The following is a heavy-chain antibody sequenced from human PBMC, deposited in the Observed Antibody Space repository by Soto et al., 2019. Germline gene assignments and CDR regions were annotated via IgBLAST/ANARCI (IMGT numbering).Heavy chain of an antibody. Sequence: PSETLSLTCAVSGGSISSGGYSWSWIRQPPGKGLEWIGYIYNSGSTNYNPSLKSRVTISVDKSKNQFSLKLSSVTAADTAVYYCAIGHAYDILTGYWPPLLNWFDPWGQGTLVTVSS. V-gene: IGHV4-30-2*01. CDR3: AIGHAYDILTGYWPPLLNWFDP. CDR2: IYNSGST. J-gene: IGHJ5*02. CDR1: GGSISSGGYS. D-gene: IGHD3-9*01.